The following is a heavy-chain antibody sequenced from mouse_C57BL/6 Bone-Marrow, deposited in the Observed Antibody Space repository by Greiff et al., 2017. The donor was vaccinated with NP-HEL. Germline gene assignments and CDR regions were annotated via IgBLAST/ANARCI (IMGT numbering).Heavy chain of an antibody. CDR1: GYTFTSYW. Sequence: QVQLQQPGAELVRPGSSVKLSCKASGYTFTSYWMDWVKQRPGQGLEWIGNIYPSDSETHYNQKFKDKATLTVDKSSSTAYMQLSSLTSEDSAVYYCALYYYGSSYGNFDVWGTGTTVTVFS. CDR3: ALYYYGSSYGNFDV. J-gene: IGHJ1*03. D-gene: IGHD1-1*01. CDR2: IYPSDSET. V-gene: IGHV1-61*01.